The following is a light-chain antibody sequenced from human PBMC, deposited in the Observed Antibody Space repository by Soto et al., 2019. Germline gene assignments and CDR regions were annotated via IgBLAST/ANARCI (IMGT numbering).Light chain of an antibody. CDR2: GAS. CDR1: KTFRSIY. J-gene: IGKJ1*01. Sequence: ENVLTKSPGTLSLSPGAKATLSCRARKTFRSIYLAWSQQNPGQAPRLLIYGASSRATGIPARFSGSGSGTDFTLTISRLEPEDFAVYYCHQYVSWTFGQGTKVDI. CDR3: HQYVSWT. V-gene: IGKV3-20*01.